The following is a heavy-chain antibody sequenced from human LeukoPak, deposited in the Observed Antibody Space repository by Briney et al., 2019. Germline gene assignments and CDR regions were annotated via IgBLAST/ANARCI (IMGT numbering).Heavy chain of an antibody. J-gene: IGHJ4*02. CDR3: ATLPVRGVIGFDY. CDR1: GYTLTGLS. Sequence: ASVKVSCKVSGYTLTGLSMHWVRQAPGKGLEWMGGFDPDDGETIYAQKFQGRVTMTEDTSTATAYMELSSLRSEDTAVYYCATLPVRGVIGFDYWGQGPLVTVSS. CDR2: FDPDDGET. V-gene: IGHV1-24*01. D-gene: IGHD3-10*01.